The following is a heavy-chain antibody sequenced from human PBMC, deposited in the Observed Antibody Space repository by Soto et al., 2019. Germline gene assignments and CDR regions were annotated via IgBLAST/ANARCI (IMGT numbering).Heavy chain of an antibody. V-gene: IGHV1-8*01. CDR3: ARGLSGSAWYSFDY. CDR2: MNPNSGNT. J-gene: IGHJ4*02. Sequence: ASVKVSCKASGYTFTSYDINWVRQATGQGLEWMGWMNPNSGNTGYAQKFQGRVTMTRNTSISTAYMELSSLRSEDTAVYYCARGLSGSAWYSFDYWAREPWSPSPQ. CDR1: GYTFTSYD. D-gene: IGHD1-26*01.